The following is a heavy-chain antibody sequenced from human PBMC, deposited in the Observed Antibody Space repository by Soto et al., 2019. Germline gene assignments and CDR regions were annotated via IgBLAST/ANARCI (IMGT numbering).Heavy chain of an antibody. Sequence: GSGPTLVNPTQTLTLTCTFSGFSLSTSGMCVSWIRQPPGKALEWLALIDWDDDKYYSTSLKTRLTISKDTSKNQVVLTMTNMDPVDTATYYCARSMVRGVIIGRFDYWGQGTLVTVSS. CDR2: IDWDDDK. V-gene: IGHV2-70*01. CDR3: ARSMVRGVIIGRFDY. J-gene: IGHJ4*02. CDR1: GFSLSTSGMC. D-gene: IGHD3-10*01.